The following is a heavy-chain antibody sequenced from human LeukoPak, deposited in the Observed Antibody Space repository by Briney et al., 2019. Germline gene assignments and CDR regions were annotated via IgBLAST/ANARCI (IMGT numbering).Heavy chain of an antibody. Sequence: GGSLRLSCAASGFTFSSYWMSWVRQAPGKGLEWVANIKQDGSEKYYVDSVKGRFTISRDNAENSLYLQMNSLRAVDTAVYYCARHLSGVTGYTYGRGIDYWGQGTLVTVSS. CDR1: GFTFSSYW. J-gene: IGHJ4*02. V-gene: IGHV3-7*01. CDR2: IKQDGSEK. D-gene: IGHD5-18*01. CDR3: ARHLSGVTGYTYGRGIDY.